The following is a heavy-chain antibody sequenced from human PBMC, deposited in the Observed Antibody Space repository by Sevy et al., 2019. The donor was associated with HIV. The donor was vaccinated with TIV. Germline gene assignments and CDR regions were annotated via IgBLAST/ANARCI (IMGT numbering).Heavy chain of an antibody. V-gene: IGHV3-7*01. D-gene: IGHD6-13*01. Sequence: GGSLRLSCAASGFPLNSYWMSWVRQAPGKGLEWVANINQEGSVKYYVDSVKGRFTISRDDGRNSLYLYMNSLRADDTALYYCVRAIAAAGSFWGQGTLVTVSS. CDR2: INQEGSVK. CDR1: GFPLNSYW. J-gene: IGHJ4*02. CDR3: VRAIAAAGSF.